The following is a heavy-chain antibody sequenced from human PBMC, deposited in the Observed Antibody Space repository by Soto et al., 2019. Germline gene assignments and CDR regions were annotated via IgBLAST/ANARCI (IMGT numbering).Heavy chain of an antibody. CDR2: ISYDGSNK. V-gene: IGHV3-30*18. CDR3: AKDRDPMRELPRGDFGY. Sequence: PGGSLRLSCAASGFTFSSYGMHWVRQAPGKGLEWVAVISYDGSNKYYADSVKGRFTISRDNSKNTLYLQMNSLRAEDTAVYYCAKDRDPMRELPRGDFGYWGQGTLVTVSS. CDR1: GFTFSSYG. D-gene: IGHD1-26*01. J-gene: IGHJ4*02.